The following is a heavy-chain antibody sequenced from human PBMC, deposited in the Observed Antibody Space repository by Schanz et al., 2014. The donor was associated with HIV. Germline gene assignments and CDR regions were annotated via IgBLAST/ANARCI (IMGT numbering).Heavy chain of an antibody. CDR3: ARDLQGLARQGGMDV. CDR2: ISGNGHYI. Sequence: EVHLVESGGTLVKPGGSLRLSCAASGLAFSVYTMNWVRQTPGKGLEWVSSISGNGHYIYFANSLRGRFAISGDNARSSVFLEMNDLRADDTGVYYCARDLQGLARQGGMDVWGQGTTVTVSS. V-gene: IGHV3-21*06. CDR1: GLAFSVYT. D-gene: IGHD6-6*01. J-gene: IGHJ6*02.